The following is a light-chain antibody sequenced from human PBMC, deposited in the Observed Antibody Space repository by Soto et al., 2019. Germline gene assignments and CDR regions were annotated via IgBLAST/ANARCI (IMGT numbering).Light chain of an antibody. V-gene: IGLV2-23*02. CDR3: YSYAVDSYV. Sequence: QCVLTQPASGSGCPGQSITSCCTGTSSDVGNYNLVSWYQQHPGKAPKLMIYDVSKRPSGVSNRFSGSKSGNTASLTISGLQADYEADYYCYSYAVDSYVFVTVTKVTVL. J-gene: IGLJ1*01. CDR1: SSDVGNYNL. CDR2: DVS.